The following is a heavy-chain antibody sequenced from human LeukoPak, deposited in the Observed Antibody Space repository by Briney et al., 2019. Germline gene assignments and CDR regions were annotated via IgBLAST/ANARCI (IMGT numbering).Heavy chain of an antibody. Sequence: SETLSLTCTVSGGSISSSSYYWGWIRQPPGKGLEWIGSIYYSGSTYYNPSLKSRVTISVDTSKNQFSLKLSSVTAADTAVYYCAGSGNYSPGSWFDPWGQGTLVTVSS. J-gene: IGHJ5*02. V-gene: IGHV4-39*01. D-gene: IGHD1-26*01. CDR3: AGSGNYSPGSWFDP. CDR1: GGSISSSSYY. CDR2: IYYSGST.